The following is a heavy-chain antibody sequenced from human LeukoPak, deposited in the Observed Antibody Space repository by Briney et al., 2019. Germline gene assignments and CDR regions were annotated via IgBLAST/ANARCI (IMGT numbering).Heavy chain of an antibody. CDR2: ISGSGGNT. Sequence: GGSLRLSCAASGYTFNNYAMSWARQAPGKGLEWVSAISGSGGNTYYADSVMGRFTILRDNSKNTLYLQMNSLRAEDTAVYYCAKEIMETTYFDYWGQGTLVTVSS. CDR1: GYTFNNYA. CDR3: AKEIMETTYFDY. V-gene: IGHV3-23*01. J-gene: IGHJ4*02. D-gene: IGHD3-16*01.